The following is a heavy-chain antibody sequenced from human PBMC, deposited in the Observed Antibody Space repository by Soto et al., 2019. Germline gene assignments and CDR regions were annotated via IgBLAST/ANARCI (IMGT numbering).Heavy chain of an antibody. J-gene: IGHJ4*02. CDR1: GGSISSGGYY. D-gene: IGHD3-10*01. CDR2: IYYSGST. Sequence: QVQLQESGPGLVKPSQTLSLTCTVSGGSISSGGYYWSWIRQHPGKGLEWIGYIYYSGSTYYNPSLKSRVTISVDTSKNQFSLKLSSVTAADTAVYYCARAGGAEGFGELLQIDYWGQGTLVTVSS. V-gene: IGHV4-31*03. CDR3: ARAGGAEGFGELLQIDY.